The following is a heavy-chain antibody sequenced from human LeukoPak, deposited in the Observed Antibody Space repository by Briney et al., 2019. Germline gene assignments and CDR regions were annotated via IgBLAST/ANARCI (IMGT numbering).Heavy chain of an antibody. Sequence: AGGSLRLSCAASEFTFSTYDMHWVRQAPGKGLEWVAVISYDGSSKYYADSVKGRFTISRDNSKNTLYVQMNSLRTEDTAIYYCAKGPDSSGYYSLDYWGQGTLVTVSS. CDR1: EFTFSTYD. V-gene: IGHV3-30*18. CDR2: ISYDGSSK. CDR3: AKGPDSSGYYSLDY. D-gene: IGHD3-22*01. J-gene: IGHJ4*02.